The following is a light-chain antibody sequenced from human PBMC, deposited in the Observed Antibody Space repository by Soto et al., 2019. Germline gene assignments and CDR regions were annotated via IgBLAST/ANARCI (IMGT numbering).Light chain of an antibody. Sequence: DVVMTQSPLSLPVTLGQPASISCRSSQSLVYSDGNTYLTWFQQRPGQSPRRLIYKVSNRDSGVPDRFSGSGSGTDFTLRIIRVEAEDVGVYYCMQGTHWPPYSFGQGTKLEIK. CDR1: QSLVYSDGNTY. J-gene: IGKJ2*01. CDR3: MQGTHWPPYS. V-gene: IGKV2-30*01. CDR2: KVS.